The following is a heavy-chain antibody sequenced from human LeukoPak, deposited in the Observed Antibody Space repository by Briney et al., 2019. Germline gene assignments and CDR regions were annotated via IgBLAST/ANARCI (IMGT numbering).Heavy chain of an antibody. CDR1: GGSISSYY. J-gene: IGHJ4*02. V-gene: IGHV4-59*08. CDR3: ARVSTVTTAPQFDY. D-gene: IGHD4-17*01. CDR2: IYYSGST. Sequence: PSETLSLTCTVSGGSISSYYWSWIRQPPGKGLEWIGYIYYSGSTNYNPSLKSRVTISVDTSKNQFSLKLSSVTAADTAVYYCARVSTVTTAPQFDYWGQRTLVTVSS.